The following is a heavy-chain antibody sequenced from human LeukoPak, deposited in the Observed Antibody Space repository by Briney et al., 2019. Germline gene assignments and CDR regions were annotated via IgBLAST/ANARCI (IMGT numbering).Heavy chain of an antibody. CDR2: IKRDGSEK. V-gene: IGHV3-7*01. J-gene: IGHJ3*01. D-gene: IGHD6-13*01. Sequence: GGSLRLSCVASGFTFSDHSMMWVRQAPGKGLEWVANIKRDGSEKNYVDSVRGRFTISRDKSKNTLYLQMDSLRVEDTAVYYCARVLEGGSSWYGSFLLWGQGTMVSVSS. CDR1: GFTFSDHS. CDR3: ARVLEGGSSWYGSFLL.